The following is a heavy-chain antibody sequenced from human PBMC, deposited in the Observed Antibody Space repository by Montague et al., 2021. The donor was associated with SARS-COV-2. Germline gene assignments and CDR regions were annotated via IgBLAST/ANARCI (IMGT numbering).Heavy chain of an antibody. V-gene: IGHV4-39*01. Sequence: SETLSLTCSVSGDSISHSSFYWGWIRQPPGKGLEWIGRIYYSGSSSYNPSLKSRVTISIDTSKNQSSLELSSVTAADTAVYYCARHTVFCTSTSCLQGSPWYCCMDVWGKGTTVTVSS. J-gene: IGHJ6*03. D-gene: IGHD2-2*01. CDR2: IYYSGSS. CDR3: ARHTVFCTSTSCLQGSPWYCCMDV. CDR1: GDSISHSSFY.